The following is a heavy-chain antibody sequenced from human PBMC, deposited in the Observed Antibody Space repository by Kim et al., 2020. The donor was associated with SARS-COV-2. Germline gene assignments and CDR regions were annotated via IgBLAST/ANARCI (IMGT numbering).Heavy chain of an antibody. Sequence: SETLSLTCNVSGAYITSGDYYWAWIRQHAERGLEWIGHIRHSGSTNYNPSLKSRVTISRDTSKNHFSLILTSVTAADTAVYYCARDRGGSPDAFDIWGQGTMVAVSS. CDR1: GAYITSGDYY. CDR3: ARDRGGSPDAFDI. J-gene: IGHJ3*02. CDR2: IRHSGST. V-gene: IGHV4-31*03. D-gene: IGHD2-15*01.